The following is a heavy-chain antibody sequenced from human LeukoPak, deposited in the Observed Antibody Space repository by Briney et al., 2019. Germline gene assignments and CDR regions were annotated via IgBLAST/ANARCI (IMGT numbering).Heavy chain of an antibody. D-gene: IGHD1-26*01. CDR2: IIPILGIA. Sequence: SVKVSCKASGGTFSSYAISWVRQAPGQGLEWMGRIIPILGIANYAQKFQGRVTMTRDTSISTAYMELSRLRSDDTAVYYCARESIVGARGVYWGQGTLVTVSS. J-gene: IGHJ4*02. V-gene: IGHV1-69*04. CDR1: GGTFSSYA. CDR3: ARESIVGARGVY.